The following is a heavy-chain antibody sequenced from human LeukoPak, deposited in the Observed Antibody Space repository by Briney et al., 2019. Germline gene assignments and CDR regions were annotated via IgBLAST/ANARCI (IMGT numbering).Heavy chain of an antibody. Sequence: GGSLRLSCAASGFTFSSYSMNWVRQAPGKGLEWVSSISSSSSYIYYADSVKGRVTISRDNAKNSLYLQMNSLRAEDTGVYYCARGGGGSYYHLLDYWGQGTLVTVSS. CDR3: ARGGGGSYYHLLDY. D-gene: IGHD1-26*01. V-gene: IGHV3-21*01. J-gene: IGHJ4*02. CDR1: GFTFSSYS. CDR2: ISSSSSYI.